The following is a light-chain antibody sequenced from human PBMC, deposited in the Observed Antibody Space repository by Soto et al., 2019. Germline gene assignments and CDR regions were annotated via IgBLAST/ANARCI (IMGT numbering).Light chain of an antibody. J-gene: IGKJ4*01. Sequence: EGGERQAPVTPFLSPGEKDTLSFRGSESVSSYLAWYHQKPGQSPRLLIYGASIRASGIPARFSGSGSGTEFTLTISSLQSEDFAFYYCQQYNSWPLAFGGGTKVDIK. CDR2: GAS. CDR1: ESVSSY. V-gene: IGKV3D-15*01. CDR3: QQYNSWPLA.